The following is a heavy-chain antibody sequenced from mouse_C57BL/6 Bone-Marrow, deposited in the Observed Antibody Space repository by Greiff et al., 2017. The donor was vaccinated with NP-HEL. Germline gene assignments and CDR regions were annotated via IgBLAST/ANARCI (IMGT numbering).Heavy chain of an antibody. J-gene: IGHJ2*01. CDR1: GYAFSSSW. CDR2: IYPGDGDT. Sequence: QVQLKESGPELVKPGASVKISCKASGYAFSSSWMNWVKQRPGKGLEWIGRIYPGDGDTNYNGKFKGKATLTADKSSSTAYMQLSSLTSEDSAVYFCARRAVAPPFDYWGQGTTLTVSS. D-gene: IGHD1-1*01. CDR3: ARRAVAPPFDY. V-gene: IGHV1-82*01.